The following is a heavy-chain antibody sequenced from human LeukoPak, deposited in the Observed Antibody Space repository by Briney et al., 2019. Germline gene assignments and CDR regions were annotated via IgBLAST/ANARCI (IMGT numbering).Heavy chain of an antibody. CDR2: MNPNSGNT. J-gene: IGHJ6*02. Sequence: GASVKVSCKAPGYTFTSYDINWVRQATGQGLEWMGWMNPNSGNTGYAQKFQGRVTMTRNTSISTAYMEPSSLRSEDTAVYYCARVDSPDWFHTLTYYYGMDVWGQGTTVTVSS. D-gene: IGHD3-9*01. CDR1: GYTFTSYD. CDR3: ARVDSPDWFHTLTYYYGMDV. V-gene: IGHV1-8*01.